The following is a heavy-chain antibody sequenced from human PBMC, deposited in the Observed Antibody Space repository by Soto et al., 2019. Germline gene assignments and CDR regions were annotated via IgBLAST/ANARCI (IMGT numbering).Heavy chain of an antibody. CDR2: ISWNSGSI. CDR3: ASDTGRWLQFNAFDI. D-gene: IGHD5-12*01. Sequence: EVQLVESGGGLVQPGRSLRLSCAASGFTFDDYAMHWVRQAPGKGLEWVSGISWNSGSIGYADSVKGRFTISRDNAKNTLYLQMNSLRAEDTAVYYCASDTGRWLQFNAFDIWGQGTMVTVSS. J-gene: IGHJ3*02. V-gene: IGHV3-9*01. CDR1: GFTFDDYA.